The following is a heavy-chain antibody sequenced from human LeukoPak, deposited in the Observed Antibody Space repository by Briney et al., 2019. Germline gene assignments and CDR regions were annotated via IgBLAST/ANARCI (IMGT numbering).Heavy chain of an antibody. D-gene: IGHD3-10*01. CDR2: IGTAGDT. CDR1: GFTFSSYD. Sequence: GGSLRLSCAASGFTFSSYDMHWVRHATGKGLEWVSAIGTAGDTYYPGSVKGRFTISRENAKNSLYLQMNSLRAGDTAVYYCARAVRGVPNFDPWGQGTLVTVSS. CDR3: ARAVRGVPNFDP. J-gene: IGHJ5*02. V-gene: IGHV3-13*01.